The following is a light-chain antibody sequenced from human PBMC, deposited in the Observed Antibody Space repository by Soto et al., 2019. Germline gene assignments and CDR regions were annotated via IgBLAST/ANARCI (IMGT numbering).Light chain of an antibody. J-gene: IGLJ3*02. CDR2: KVN. CDR1: SSDVGSYDV. Sequence: QSVLTQPASVSGSPGQSITISCTGTSSDVGSYDVVSWYQQLPGGPPKLIIFKVNERPSGISNRFSGSKSGNTASLTISGLQDEDEADYYCCSYACYSRLLFGGGTQLTVL. V-gene: IGLV2-23*02. CDR3: CSYACYSRLL.